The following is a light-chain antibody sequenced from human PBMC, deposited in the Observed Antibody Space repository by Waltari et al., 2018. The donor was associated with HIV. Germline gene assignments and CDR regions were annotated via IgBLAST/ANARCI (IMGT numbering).Light chain of an antibody. J-gene: IGLJ3*02. Sequence: QSVLTQPPSASGTPGQRVSISCSGSTSNIGSNPVNWYQQLPGTAPKLLIYSNDPRPSGVPARFSGSKSGTSASLAINGLQSEDGADYYCAAWDDRLGGAWVFGGGTKLTVL. V-gene: IGLV1-44*01. CDR1: TSNIGSNP. CDR3: AAWDDRLGGAWV. CDR2: SND.